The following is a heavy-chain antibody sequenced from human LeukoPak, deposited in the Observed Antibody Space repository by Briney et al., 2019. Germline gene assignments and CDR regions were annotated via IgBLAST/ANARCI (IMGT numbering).Heavy chain of an antibody. J-gene: IGHJ6*02. D-gene: IGHD3-22*01. CDR1: GFTFSSYG. CDR3: ARELVEPSGYRALWYYYYGMDV. CDR2: IWYDGSNK. Sequence: PGGSLRLSCAASGFTFSSYGMHWVRQAPGKGLEWVAVIWYDGSNKYYADSVKGRFTISRDNSKNTLYLQMNSLRAEDTAVYYCARELVEPSGYRALWYYYYGMDVRGQGTTVTVSS. V-gene: IGHV3-33*01.